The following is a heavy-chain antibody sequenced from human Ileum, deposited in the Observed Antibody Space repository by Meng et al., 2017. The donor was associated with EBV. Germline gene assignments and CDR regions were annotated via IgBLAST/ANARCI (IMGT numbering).Heavy chain of an antibody. CDR2: LNTGNGDT. D-gene: IGHD2-21*01. CDR3: VRGGPVRFPWDF. V-gene: IGHV1-3*04. Sequence: QVQLVQSGAEVXXXXXSVKVSCKSSGYTFISYGMNWVRQAPGQRLEWMGWLNTGNGDTKYSQKFQGRVTIDKETSADTAYIELTSLTSEDTAVYYCVRGGPVRFPWDFWGQGTLVTVSS. J-gene: IGHJ4*02. CDR1: GYTFISYG.